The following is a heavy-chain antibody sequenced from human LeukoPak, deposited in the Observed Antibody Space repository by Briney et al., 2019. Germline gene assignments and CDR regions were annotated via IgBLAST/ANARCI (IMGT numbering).Heavy chain of an antibody. J-gene: IGHJ4*02. D-gene: IGHD6-19*01. V-gene: IGHV3-7*01. CDR3: ARRNSGTSWSFDS. CDR2: IDDDGSQR. Sequence: HPGRSLRLSCEASEFTCNSYWMSWVSQAPGKGLEWVANIDDDGSQRNYIDSVKGRFTISRDNAKASLFLQMNSLSSEDTAVYYCARRNSGTSWSFDSWGQGTLVTVSS. CDR1: EFTCNSYW.